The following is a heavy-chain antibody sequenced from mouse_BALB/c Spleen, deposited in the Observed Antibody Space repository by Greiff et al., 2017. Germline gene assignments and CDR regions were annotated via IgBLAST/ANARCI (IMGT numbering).Heavy chain of an antibody. CDR2: ISSGSSTI. V-gene: IGHV5-17*02. D-gene: IGHD2-4*01. J-gene: IGHJ4*01. CDR3: ARITTGAMDY. Sequence: EVKVVESGGGLVQPGGSRKLSCAASGFTFSSFGMHWVRQAPEKGLEWVAYISSGSSTIYYADTVTGRFTISRDNPKNTLFLQMTSLRSEDTAMYYCARITTGAMDYWGQGTSVTVSS. CDR1: GFTFSSFG.